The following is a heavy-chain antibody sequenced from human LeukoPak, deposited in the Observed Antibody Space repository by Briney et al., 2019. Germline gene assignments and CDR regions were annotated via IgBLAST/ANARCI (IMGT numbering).Heavy chain of an antibody. CDR2: ISYDGSNK. J-gene: IGHJ4*02. D-gene: IGHD5-24*01. CDR1: GFTFSSYG. V-gene: IGHV3-30*18. CDR3: ANFKGKDGIKDHFDY. Sequence: GGSLRLSCAASGFTFSSYGMHWVRQAPGKGLEWVAVISYDGSNKYYADSVKGRFTISRDNSKNTLYLQVNSLRVEDTAVYYCANFKGKDGIKDHFDYWGQGTLVTVSS.